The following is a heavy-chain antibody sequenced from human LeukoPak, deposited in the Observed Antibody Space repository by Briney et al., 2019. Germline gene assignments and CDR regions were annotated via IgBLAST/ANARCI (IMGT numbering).Heavy chain of an antibody. Sequence: GGSLRLSCAASGFTFSTYAMNWVRQAPGKGLQWVSTISGSGGSTYYADSVKGRFTISRDNSKNTLYLQMNSLTAEDRAVYYCAKIGGTFDYWGQGTLVTVSS. CDR1: GFTFSTYA. CDR2: ISGSGGST. D-gene: IGHD2-15*01. J-gene: IGHJ4*01. V-gene: IGHV3-23*01. CDR3: AKIGGTFDY.